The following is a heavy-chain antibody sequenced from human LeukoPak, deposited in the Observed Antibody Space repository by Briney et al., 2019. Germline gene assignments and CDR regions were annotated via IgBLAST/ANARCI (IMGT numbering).Heavy chain of an antibody. CDR3: AKESEYVGAVDY. CDR1: GFTFDDYA. J-gene: IGHJ4*02. V-gene: IGHV3-9*01. CDR2: ISWNSGSI. Sequence: GRSLRLSCAASGFTFDDYAMHWVRQAPGKGLEWVSGISWNSGSIGYADSVKGRFTISRDNAKNSLYLQINSLRAEDTALYYCAKESEYVGAVDYWGQGTLVTVSS. D-gene: IGHD1-26*01.